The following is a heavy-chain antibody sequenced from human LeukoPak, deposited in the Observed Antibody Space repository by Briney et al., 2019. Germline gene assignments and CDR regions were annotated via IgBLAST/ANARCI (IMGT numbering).Heavy chain of an antibody. Sequence: PSETLSLTCTVSGGSISSYYWSWIRQPPGKGLEWIGYIYYSGSTNYNPSLKSRVTISVDTSKNQFSLKLSSVTAADTAVYYCARVIKKNSSRRPYYYYMDVWGKGTTVTVSS. J-gene: IGHJ6*03. CDR1: GGSISSYY. CDR2: IYYSGST. D-gene: IGHD6-13*01. CDR3: ARVIKKNSSRRPYYYYMDV. V-gene: IGHV4-59*01.